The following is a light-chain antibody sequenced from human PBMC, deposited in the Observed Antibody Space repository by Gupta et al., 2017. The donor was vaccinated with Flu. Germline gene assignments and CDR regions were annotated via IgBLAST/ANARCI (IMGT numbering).Light chain of an antibody. Sequence: QSVLTQPPSASGTPGQRVTISCSGSSSNIGSNTVNWYQQVPGTAPKLLISRNNQRPSGVPDRFSGSKSGTSASLAISGLQSEDEADYYCAAWDDSLNGQVVFGGGTKLT. J-gene: IGLJ2*01. CDR3: AAWDDSLNGQVV. V-gene: IGLV1-44*01. CDR2: RNN. CDR1: SSNIGSNT.